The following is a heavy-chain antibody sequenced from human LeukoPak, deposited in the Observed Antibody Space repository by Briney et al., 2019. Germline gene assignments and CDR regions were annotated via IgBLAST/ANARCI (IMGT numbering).Heavy chain of an antibody. D-gene: IGHD3-10*01. CDR3: GRGMRDYYGLDY. V-gene: IGHV3-74*01. J-gene: IGHJ4*02. Sequence: PGGSLRLSCAASGFIFSNFWMHWVRQVPGKGLVWVSHINSDGRTTDYAGSVRGRFTISRDNAKNTLYLQMNRLTVEDTAVYYCGRGMRDYYGLDYWGQGILVTVSS. CDR2: INSDGRTT. CDR1: GFIFSNFW.